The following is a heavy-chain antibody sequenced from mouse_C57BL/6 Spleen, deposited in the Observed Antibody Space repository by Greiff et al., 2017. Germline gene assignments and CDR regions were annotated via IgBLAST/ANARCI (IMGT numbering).Heavy chain of an antibody. Sequence: VQLQQPGTELVKPGASVKLSCKASGYTFTSYWMHWVKQRPGQGLEWIGNFNPSNGGTNYNEKFKSKATLTVDKSSSTAYMQLSSLTSEDSAVYYCARSFYDYVDVFDYWGQGTTLTVSS. CDR2: FNPSNGGT. CDR1: GYTFTSYW. J-gene: IGHJ2*01. CDR3: ARSFYDYVDVFDY. V-gene: IGHV1-53*01. D-gene: IGHD2-4*01.